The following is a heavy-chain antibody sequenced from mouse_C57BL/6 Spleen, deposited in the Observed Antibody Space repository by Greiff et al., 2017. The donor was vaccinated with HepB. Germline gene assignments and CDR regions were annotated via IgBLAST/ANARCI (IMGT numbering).Heavy chain of an antibody. V-gene: IGHV5-17*01. Sequence: EVQLVESGGGLVKPGGSLKLSCAASGFTFSDYGMHWVRQAPEKGLEWVAYISSGSSTIYYADTVKGRFTISRDNAKKTLFLQMTSLRSEDTAMYYCARGDYYGSSPLYYYAMDYWGQGTSVTVSS. CDR3: ARGDYYGSSPLYYYAMDY. CDR2: ISSGSSTI. D-gene: IGHD1-1*01. CDR1: GFTFSDYG. J-gene: IGHJ4*01.